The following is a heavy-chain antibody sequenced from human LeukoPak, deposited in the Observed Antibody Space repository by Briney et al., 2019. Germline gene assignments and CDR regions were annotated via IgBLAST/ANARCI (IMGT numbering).Heavy chain of an antibody. D-gene: IGHD6-13*01. V-gene: IGHV4-39*07. CDR3: ARWAAAGREGCWFDP. Sequence: PSETLSLTCTVSGGSIRSSSYYWGWIRQPPGKGLEWIGSIYYSGNTHYNPSLKSRVTISVDTSKNQFSLKLSSVTAADTAVYYCARWAAAGREGCWFDPWGQGTLVTVSS. CDR2: IYYSGNT. J-gene: IGHJ5*02. CDR1: GGSIRSSSYY.